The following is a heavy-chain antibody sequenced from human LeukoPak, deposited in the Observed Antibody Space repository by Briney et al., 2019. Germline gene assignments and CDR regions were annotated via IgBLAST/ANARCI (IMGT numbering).Heavy chain of an antibody. CDR2: IYYSGST. D-gene: IGHD3-16*01. CDR1: GGSISTYY. CDR3: ARRIYVSRDWSDP. J-gene: IGHJ5*02. V-gene: IGHV4-59*08. Sequence: SETLSLTCTVSGGSISTYYWSWIRQPPGKGLEWIGYIYYSGSTNYNPSLKSRVTISVDMSKNQFSLKLSSVTAADTAVYYCARRIYVSRDWSDPWGQGTLVTVSS.